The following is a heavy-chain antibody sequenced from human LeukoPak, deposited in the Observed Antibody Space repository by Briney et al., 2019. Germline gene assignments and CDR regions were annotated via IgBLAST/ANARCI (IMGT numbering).Heavy chain of an antibody. V-gene: IGHV4-38-2*02. CDR1: GYSISSGYY. Sequence: SETPSLTCTVSGYSISSGYYWDWIRQPPGKGLEWIGGIYHSGSTYYNPSLRSRVTMSVDTSNNQFSLKLSSVTAADTAVYYCARAGHDYGDYDPLYYYYYGMDVWGQGTTVTVSS. CDR2: IYHSGST. CDR3: ARAGHDYGDYDPLYYYYYGMDV. D-gene: IGHD4-17*01. J-gene: IGHJ6*02.